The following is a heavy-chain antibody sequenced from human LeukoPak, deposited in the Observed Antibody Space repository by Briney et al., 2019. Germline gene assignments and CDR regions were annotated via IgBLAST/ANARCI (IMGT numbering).Heavy chain of an antibody. Sequence: ASVNVSCTASGYTFTSYGISWVRQAPGQGLEWMGWISAYNGNTNYAQKLQGRVTMTTDTSTSTAYMELRSLRSDDTAVYYCARVSLGELFISGAFDIWGQGTMVTVSS. J-gene: IGHJ3*02. CDR3: ARVSLGELFISGAFDI. D-gene: IGHD3-10*01. V-gene: IGHV1-18*01. CDR2: ISAYNGNT. CDR1: GYTFTSYG.